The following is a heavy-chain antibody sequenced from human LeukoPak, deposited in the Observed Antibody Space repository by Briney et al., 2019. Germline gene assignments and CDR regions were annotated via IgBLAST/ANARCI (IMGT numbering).Heavy chain of an antibody. V-gene: IGHV1-46*01. J-gene: IGHJ6*02. CDR1: GYTFTSYY. Sequence: ASVKVSCKASGYTFTSYYTHWVRQAPGQGLEWMGIINPSGGSTSYAQKFQGRVTMTRDTSTSTVYMELSSLRSEDTAVYYCARWVGATNYYYGMDVWGQGTTVTVSS. CDR3: ARWVGATNYYYGMDV. D-gene: IGHD1-26*01. CDR2: INPSGGST.